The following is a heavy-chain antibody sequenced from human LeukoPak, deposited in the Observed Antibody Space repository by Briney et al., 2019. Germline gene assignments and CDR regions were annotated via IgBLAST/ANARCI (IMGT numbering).Heavy chain of an antibody. Sequence: SVKVSCKASGGTFSSYAISWVRQAPGQGLEWMGGIIPIFGTANYAQKFQGRVTITADESTSTAYMELSSLRSEDTAVYYCAEVEYSSSSNAFDIWGQGTMVTVSS. J-gene: IGHJ3*02. D-gene: IGHD6-6*01. CDR1: GGTFSSYA. CDR2: IIPIFGTA. CDR3: AEVEYSSSSNAFDI. V-gene: IGHV1-69*01.